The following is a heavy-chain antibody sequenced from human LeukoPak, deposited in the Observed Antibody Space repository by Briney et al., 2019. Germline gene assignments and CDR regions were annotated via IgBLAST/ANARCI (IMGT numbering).Heavy chain of an antibody. Sequence: QAGGSLRLSCAASGLTFSSYAMSWVRQTPGKGLEWVSTITESGDNTHYTESVKGRFTFSRDNSRNTMYLQMNSLRAEDTAVYYCAKLWLGSYYGYFDYWGQGTLVTVSS. J-gene: IGHJ4*02. V-gene: IGHV3-23*01. D-gene: IGHD1-26*01. CDR3: AKLWLGSYYGYFDY. CDR1: GLTFSSYA. CDR2: ITESGDNT.